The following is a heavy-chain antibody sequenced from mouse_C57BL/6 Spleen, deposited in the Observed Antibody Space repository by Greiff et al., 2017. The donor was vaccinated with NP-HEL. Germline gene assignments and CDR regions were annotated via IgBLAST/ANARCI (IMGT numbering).Heavy chain of an antibody. CDR1: GFSLTSYG. V-gene: IGHV2-2*01. CDR3: ARDNYSNYFAWFAY. D-gene: IGHD2-5*01. J-gene: IGHJ3*01. CDR2: IWSGGST. Sequence: QVQLKESGPGLVQPSQSLSITCTVSGFSLTSYGVHWVRQSPGKGLEWLGVIWSGGSTDYNAAFIARLSISKYNSKSQVFFKMNSLQADDTAIYYCARDNYSNYFAWFAYWGQGTLVTVSA.